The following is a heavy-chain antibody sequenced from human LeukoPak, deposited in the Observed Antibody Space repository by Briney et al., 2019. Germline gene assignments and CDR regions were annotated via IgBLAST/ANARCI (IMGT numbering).Heavy chain of an antibody. J-gene: IGHJ4*02. V-gene: IGHV1-18*01. Sequence: ASVKVSRKAAGYTFTSHGFIWLRQAPGQGLEWMGWITVNNGYTKYAQELQGRVTMTTDTSTSTAYMELRSLRSDDTAVYYCAKVHCISTNCNHIWTYFDYWGQGTLVTVSS. CDR2: ITVNNGYT. CDR1: GYTFTSHG. D-gene: IGHD2-2*01. CDR3: AKVHCISTNCNHIWTYFDY.